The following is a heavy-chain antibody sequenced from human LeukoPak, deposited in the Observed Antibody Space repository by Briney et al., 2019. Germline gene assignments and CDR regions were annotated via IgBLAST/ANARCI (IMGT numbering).Heavy chain of an antibody. D-gene: IGHD5-24*01. CDR2: MSNDGSNE. CDR1: GFTFSNYA. V-gene: IGHV3-30*04. J-gene: IGHJ4*02. Sequence: PGTSLRLSCAASGFTFSNYAMHWVRQGPGKGLEWVAIMSNDGSNEKYADSVRGRFTISRDNSENTLYLQMNSLRAEDTALYCSRDGEHGYNDIDFWGQGTLVTVSS. CDR3: SRDGEHGYNDIDF.